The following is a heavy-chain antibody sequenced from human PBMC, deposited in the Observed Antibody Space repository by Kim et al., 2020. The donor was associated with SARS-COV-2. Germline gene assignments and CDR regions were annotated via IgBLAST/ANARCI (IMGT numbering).Heavy chain of an antibody. D-gene: IGHD3-10*01. V-gene: IGHV4-59*01. CDR2: IYYSGST. Sequence: SETLSLTCTVSGGSISSYYWSWIRQPPGKGLEWIGYIYYSGSTNYNPSLKSRVTISVDTSKNQFSLKLSSVTAADTAVYYCARSPDLWFGELNWFDPWGQGTLVTVSS. J-gene: IGHJ5*02. CDR3: ARSPDLWFGELNWFDP. CDR1: GGSISSYY.